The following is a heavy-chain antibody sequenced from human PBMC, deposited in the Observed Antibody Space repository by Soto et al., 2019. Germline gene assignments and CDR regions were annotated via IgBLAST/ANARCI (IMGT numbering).Heavy chain of an antibody. CDR1: GDSVSRNIAA. V-gene: IGHV6-1*01. D-gene: IGHD3-22*01. CDR3: ARSGPLYDSSGYYYGHYYYGMDV. CDR2: TYYRSKWYN. J-gene: IGHJ6*02. Sequence: PSQTLSLTCAISGDSVSRNIAAWNWIRQSPSRGLEWLGRTYYRSKWYNDYAVSVKSRITINPDTSKNQFSLQLNSVTPEDTAVYYCARSGPLYDSSGYYYGHYYYGMDVWGQGTTVTVSS.